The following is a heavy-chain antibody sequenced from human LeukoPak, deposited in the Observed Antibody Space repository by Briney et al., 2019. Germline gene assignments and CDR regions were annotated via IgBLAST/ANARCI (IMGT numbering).Heavy chain of an antibody. V-gene: IGHV3-23*01. D-gene: IGHD1/OR15-1a*01. J-gene: IGHJ3*02. CDR3: AGKSPTTTRQHAFDI. CDR1: GFTFNIYP. CDR2: ISGGGETT. Sequence: GASLRLSCVASGFTFNIYPMSWVRQAPGKGLEWGSAISGGGETTLYADSVEGRFTISRDNSRNTLFLQMSSLRAEDTAVYFCAGKSPTTTRQHAFDIWGRGTMVTVSS.